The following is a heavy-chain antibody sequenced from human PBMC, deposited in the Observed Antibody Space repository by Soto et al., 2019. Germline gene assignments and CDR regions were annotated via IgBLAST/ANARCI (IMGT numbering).Heavy chain of an antibody. D-gene: IGHD6-13*01. CDR1: GDSISSYY. Sequence: SETLSLTCTLSGDSISSYYWSWIRQPPGKGLEWIGYIYYSGSTNYNPSLKSRVTISVDTSKNQFSLKLSSVTAADTAVYYCAREGKDGSIEFDYWGQGTLVTVSS. CDR3: AREGKDGSIEFDY. CDR2: IYYSGST. J-gene: IGHJ4*02. V-gene: IGHV4-59*01.